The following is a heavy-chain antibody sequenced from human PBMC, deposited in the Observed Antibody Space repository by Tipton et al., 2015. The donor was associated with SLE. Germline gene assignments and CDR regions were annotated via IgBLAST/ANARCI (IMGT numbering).Heavy chain of an antibody. Sequence: TLSLTCTVSGDSVSSSNNYWAWIRQSPGQGLDWIGSIYYRGNTYYNPSLKSRVTISLGTSDNQFSLKLSSVTAADTAVYYCARVTNYDFWSGSLPGYFDYWGQGTLVTVSS. V-gene: IGHV4-39*07. CDR1: GDSVSSSNNY. CDR2: IYYRGNT. CDR3: ARVTNYDFWSGSLPGYFDY. J-gene: IGHJ4*02. D-gene: IGHD3-3*01.